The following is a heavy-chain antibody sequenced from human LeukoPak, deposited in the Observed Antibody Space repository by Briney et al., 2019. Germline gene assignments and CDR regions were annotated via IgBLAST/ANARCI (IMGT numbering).Heavy chain of an antibody. CDR2: ISSSSRYI. J-gene: IGHJ3*01. V-gene: IGHV3-21*01. CDR3: ARGGSDPVSGRYYGGGAFDV. D-gene: IGHD1-26*01. CDR1: GFTFSSFT. Sequence: GGSLRLSCAASGFTFSSFTMNWVRQAPGKGLEWVSSISSSSRYIYYGDSVMGRFTISRDNAKNSLYLQMNSLRAEDTAVYYCARGGSDPVSGRYYGGGAFDVWGQGTMVTVSS.